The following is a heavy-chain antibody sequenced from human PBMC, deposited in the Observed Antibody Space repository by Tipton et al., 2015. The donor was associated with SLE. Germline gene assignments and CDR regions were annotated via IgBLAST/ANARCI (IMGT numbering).Heavy chain of an antibody. V-gene: IGHV4-31*03. CDR2: IYYSGST. D-gene: IGHD3-10*01. CDR3: ARGNYYYGSAAFDI. CDR1: GGSISSGGYY. J-gene: IGHJ3*02. Sequence: TLSLTCTVSGGSISSGGYYWSWIRQHPGKGLEWIGYIYYSGSTYYNPSLKSRVTISVDTSKNQFSLKLSSVTAADTAVYYCARGNYYYGSAAFDIWGQGTMVTVSS.